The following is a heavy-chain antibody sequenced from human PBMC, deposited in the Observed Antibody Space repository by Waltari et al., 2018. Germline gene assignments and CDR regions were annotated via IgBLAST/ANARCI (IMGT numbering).Heavy chain of an antibody. D-gene: IGHD2-8*01. Sequence: SSVKVSCKASGGTFSSYAISWVRQAPGQGLEWMGRIIPIFGTANYAQKFQGRVTITADKSTSTAYMELSSLRSEDTAVYYCARGMGPPSFVDGMDVWGQGTTVTVSS. J-gene: IGHJ6*02. CDR2: IIPIFGTA. V-gene: IGHV1-69*06. CDR1: GGTFSSYA. CDR3: ARGMGPPSFVDGMDV.